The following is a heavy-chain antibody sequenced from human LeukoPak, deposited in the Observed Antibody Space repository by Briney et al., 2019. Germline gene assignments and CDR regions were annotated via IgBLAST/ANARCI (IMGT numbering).Heavy chain of an antibody. Sequence: ASVKVSCKASGYTFTGYYMHWVRQAPGQGLEWMGWINPNSGGTNYAQKFQSRVTMTRDTSISTAYMELSRLRSDDTAVYYCASLVTIFGVADNFDYWGQGTLVTVSS. CDR1: GYTFTGYY. D-gene: IGHD3-3*01. J-gene: IGHJ4*02. CDR3: ASLVTIFGVADNFDY. CDR2: INPNSGGT. V-gene: IGHV1-2*02.